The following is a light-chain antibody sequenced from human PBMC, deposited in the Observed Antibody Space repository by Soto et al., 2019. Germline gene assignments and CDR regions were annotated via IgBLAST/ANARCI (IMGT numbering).Light chain of an antibody. CDR1: QSVSSN. J-gene: IGKJ4*01. Sequence: EIVMTQSPATLSVSPGERATLSCRASQSVSSNLAWYQQKPGQAPRLLICGASTRATGIPARFSGSGSGTEFTLTISSLQSEDFEVYYCQQYNNWTPLTFGGGTKVEIK. V-gene: IGKV3-15*01. CDR3: QQYNNWTPLT. CDR2: GAS.